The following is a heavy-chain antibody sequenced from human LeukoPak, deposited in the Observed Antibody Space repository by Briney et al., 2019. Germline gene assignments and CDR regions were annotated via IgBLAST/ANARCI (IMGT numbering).Heavy chain of an antibody. Sequence: PSETLSLTCTVSGGSISSYYWSWIRQPPGKGLEWIGYISYSGNTNYNPSLKSRVTISVDTSKNQFSLKLSSVTAADTAVYYCARDNYCSSTSCYWYFDFWGRGTLVTVSS. CDR1: GGSISSYY. CDR3: ARDNYCSSTSCYWYFDF. CDR2: ISYSGNT. V-gene: IGHV4-59*01. J-gene: IGHJ2*01. D-gene: IGHD2-2*01.